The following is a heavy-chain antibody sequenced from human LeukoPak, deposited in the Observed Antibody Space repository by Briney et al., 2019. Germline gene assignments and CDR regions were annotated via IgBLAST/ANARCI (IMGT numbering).Heavy chain of an antibody. V-gene: IGHV3-23*01. CDR1: GFTFSSYA. Sequence: PGGSLRLSCAASGFTFSSYAMSWVRQAPGKGLEWVSAISGSGGSTYYADSVKGRFTISRDNSKNTLYLQMNSLRAEDTAVYYCARDNGYSSGWYLTDYWGQGTLVTVSS. CDR2: ISGSGGST. CDR3: ARDNGYSSGWYLTDY. D-gene: IGHD6-19*01. J-gene: IGHJ4*02.